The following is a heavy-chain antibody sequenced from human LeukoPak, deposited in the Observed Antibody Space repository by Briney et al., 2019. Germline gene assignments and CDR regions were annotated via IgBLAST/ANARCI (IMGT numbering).Heavy chain of an antibody. CDR2: FSAYNGNT. J-gene: IGHJ6*02. V-gene: IGHV1-18*01. CDR3: ARERIAVAGEYYYYGMDV. CDR1: GYTFTSYG. D-gene: IGHD6-19*01. Sequence: ASVKVSCKASGYTFTSYGISWVRQAPGQGLEWMGWFSAYNGNTNYAQKLQGRVTMTTDTSTSTAYMELRSLRSDDTAVYYCARERIAVAGEYYYYGMDVWGQRTTATVSS.